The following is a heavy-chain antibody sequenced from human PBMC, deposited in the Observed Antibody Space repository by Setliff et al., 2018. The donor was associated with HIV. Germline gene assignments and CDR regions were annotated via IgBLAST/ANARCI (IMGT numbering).Heavy chain of an antibody. CDR3: ARDRIQSIAAAGTFFY. Sequence: PGGSLRLSCAASGFTLSNFWMTWVRQAPGKGLEWVANINQDASETQYVDSVKGRFIIYRDNAKNSLYLQMNSLRAEDTAVYYCARDRIQSIAAAGTFFYWGQGTLVTVSS. J-gene: IGHJ4*02. D-gene: IGHD6-13*01. CDR1: GFTLSNFW. CDR2: INQDASET. V-gene: IGHV3-7*01.